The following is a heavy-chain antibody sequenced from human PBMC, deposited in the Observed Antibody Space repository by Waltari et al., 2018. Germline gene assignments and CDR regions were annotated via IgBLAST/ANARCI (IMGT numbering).Heavy chain of an antibody. CDR2: ICVDGSDK. CDR1: GFTFSNFG. Sequence: QVNLVESGGGVVQPGGSLRLSCATSGFTFSNFGMHWVRQAPGKGLGWGALICVDGSDKFYADAVRGRFTISRDNSARTLYLDMDSLRLDDTAMYYCAKDAFGNTYLDFWGQGTLVTVSS. CDR3: AKDAFGNTYLDF. D-gene: IGHD2-2*02. J-gene: IGHJ4*02. V-gene: IGHV3-30*02.